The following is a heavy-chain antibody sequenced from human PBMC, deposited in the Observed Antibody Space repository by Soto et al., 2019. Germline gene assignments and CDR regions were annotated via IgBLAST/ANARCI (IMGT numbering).Heavy chain of an antibody. D-gene: IGHD5-12*01. V-gene: IGHV1-69*13. Sequence: SVKVSCKASGGTFSSYAISWVRQAPGQGLEWMGGIIPIFGTANYAQKFQGRVTITADESTSTAYMELSSLRSEDTAVYYCARHISGYVYESDYWRQVTLVPVS. J-gene: IGHJ4*02. CDR2: IIPIFGTA. CDR3: ARHISGYVYESDY. CDR1: GGTFSSYA.